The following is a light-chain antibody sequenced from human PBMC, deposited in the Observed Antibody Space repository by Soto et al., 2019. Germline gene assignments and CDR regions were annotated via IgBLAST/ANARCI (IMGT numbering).Light chain of an antibody. Sequence: QSALTQPASVSGSPGQSITISCTGTSSDVGVYNYVSWYQQHPGKVPKLMIYEVSNRPSGISIRFSASKSGNTASLNISGLQAEDEATYYCSSYTTTSTMIFGGGTKLTVL. CDR1: SSDVGVYNY. V-gene: IGLV2-14*01. CDR2: EVS. CDR3: SSYTTTSTMI. J-gene: IGLJ2*01.